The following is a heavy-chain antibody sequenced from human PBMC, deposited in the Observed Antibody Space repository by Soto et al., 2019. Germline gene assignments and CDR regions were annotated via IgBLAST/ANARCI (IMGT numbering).Heavy chain of an antibody. Sequence: ASVKVSCKASGYTFTSYAMHWVRQAPGQGLEWMGIINPSGGSTSYAQKFQGRVTMTRDTSTSTVYMELSSLRSEDTAVYYCASSVLRYFDWLDYWGQGTLVTVSS. V-gene: IGHV1-46*03. CDR3: ASSVLRYFDWLDY. D-gene: IGHD3-9*01. CDR2: INPSGGST. J-gene: IGHJ4*02. CDR1: GYTFTSYA.